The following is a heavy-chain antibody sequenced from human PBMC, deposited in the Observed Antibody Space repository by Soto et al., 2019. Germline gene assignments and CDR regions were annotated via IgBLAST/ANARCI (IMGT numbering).Heavy chain of an antibody. D-gene: IGHD3-3*01. Sequence: ASVKVSCKASGYTFTSYYILWVRQAPGQGLEWVGIVNPSVGTTNYAQNFRGRVTVTRDTSTSTVYMELSSLTSEDTAVYYCARDHRIQYDSKGYYGLNVWGQGTTVTVSS. CDR2: VNPSVGTT. J-gene: IGHJ6*02. CDR1: GYTFTSYY. CDR3: ARDHRIQYDSKGYYGLNV. V-gene: IGHV1-46*01.